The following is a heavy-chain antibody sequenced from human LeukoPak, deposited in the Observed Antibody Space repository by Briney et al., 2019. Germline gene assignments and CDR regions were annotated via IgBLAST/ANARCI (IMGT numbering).Heavy chain of an antibody. D-gene: IGHD3-9*01. J-gene: IGHJ2*01. CDR3: AKAPYDILTGYYDWYFDL. V-gene: IGHV4-59*01. CDR2: IYYSGST. CDR1: GGSISSYY. Sequence: KSSETLSLTCTVSGGSISSYYWSWIRQPPGKGLEWIGYIYYSGSTNYNPSLKSRVTISVDTSKNQFSLKLSSVTAADTAVYYCAKAPYDILTGYYDWYFDLWGRGTLVTVSS.